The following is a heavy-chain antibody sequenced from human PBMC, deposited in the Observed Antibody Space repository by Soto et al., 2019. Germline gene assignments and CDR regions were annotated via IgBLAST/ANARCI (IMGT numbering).Heavy chain of an antibody. CDR1: GYSISRGYY. V-gene: IGHV4-38-2*02. J-gene: IGHJ5*02. Sequence: PSETLSLTCTVSGYSISRGYYCGWIRQPPGKGLQWIGTIYHDGTTYSNPSLNGRVTISVSTSQNRFSLTLRSVTAADTAVYYCARVPYHYARGTYRPRWFDPWGQGTLVTVSS. CDR3: ARVPYHYARGTYRPRWFDP. CDR2: IYHDGTT. D-gene: IGHD3-16*02.